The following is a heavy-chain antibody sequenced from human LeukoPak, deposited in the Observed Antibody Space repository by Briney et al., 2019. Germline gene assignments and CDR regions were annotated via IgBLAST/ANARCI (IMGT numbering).Heavy chain of an antibody. CDR3: ARRPVATYCSSTSCYRGFDP. Sequence: SETLSLTCAVSGYSISSGYYWGWIRQPPGKGLEWIGSIYHSGSTYYNPSLKSRVTISVDTSKNQFSLKLSSVTAADTAVYYCARRPVATYCSSTSCYRGFDPWGQGTLVTVSS. V-gene: IGHV4-38-2*01. CDR1: GYSISSGYY. D-gene: IGHD2-2*01. CDR2: IYHSGST. J-gene: IGHJ5*02.